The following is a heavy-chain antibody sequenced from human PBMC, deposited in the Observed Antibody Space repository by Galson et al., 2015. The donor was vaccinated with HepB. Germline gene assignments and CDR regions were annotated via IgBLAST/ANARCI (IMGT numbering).Heavy chain of an antibody. J-gene: IGHJ3*02. Sequence: SLRLSCAASGFTSSSYAMSWVRQAPGKGLEWVSAISGSGGSTYYADSVKGRFTISRDYSKNTLYLQMNSLRAEDTAVYYCAKDTYSGSYNAFDIWGQGTMVTVSS. V-gene: IGHV3-23*01. D-gene: IGHD1-26*01. CDR2: ISGSGGST. CDR1: GFTSSSYA. CDR3: AKDTYSGSYNAFDI.